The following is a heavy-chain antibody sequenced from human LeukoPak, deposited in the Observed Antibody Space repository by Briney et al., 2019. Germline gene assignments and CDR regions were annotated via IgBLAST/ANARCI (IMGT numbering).Heavy chain of an antibody. CDR2: IYYSGST. CDR3: ARDGAYGAFDI. J-gene: IGHJ3*02. V-gene: IGHV4-59*11. Sequence: SETLSLTCTVSGGSISSHYWSWIRQPPGKGLEWIGYIYYSGSTNYNPSLKSRVTISVDTSKNQFSLKLSSVSAADTAVYYCARDGAYGAFDIWGQGTMVTVPS. CDR1: GGSISSHY. D-gene: IGHD4-17*01.